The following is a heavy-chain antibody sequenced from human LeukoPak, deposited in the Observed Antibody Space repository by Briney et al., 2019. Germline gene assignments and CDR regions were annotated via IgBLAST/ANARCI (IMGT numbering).Heavy chain of an antibody. V-gene: IGHV3-53*01. CDR2: IYSDGST. Sequence: PGGSLRLSCAASGLTVSSNSMSWVRQAPGKGLEWVLGIYSDGSTYYADSSKGRFTISRDNSKNTVHLQMNTLRAEDTAVYYCARGLDHAWVFDYWGQGTLVTVSS. D-gene: IGHD3/OR15-3a*01. CDR3: ARGLDHAWVFDY. CDR1: GLTVSSNS. J-gene: IGHJ4*02.